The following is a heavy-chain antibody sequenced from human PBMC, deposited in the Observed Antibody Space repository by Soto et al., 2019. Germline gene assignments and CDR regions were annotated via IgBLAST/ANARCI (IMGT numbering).Heavy chain of an antibody. CDR3: ARGDPDYSNYGHYYYGMDA. J-gene: IGHJ6*02. CDR2: IIPIFGTA. Sequence: ASVKVSCKASGGTFSSYAISWVRQAPGQGLEWMGGIIPIFGTANYAQKFQGRVTITADESTSTAYMELSSLRSEDTAVYYCARGDPDYSNYGHYYYGMDAWGQGTTVTVSS. CDR1: GGTFSSYA. D-gene: IGHD4-4*01. V-gene: IGHV1-69*13.